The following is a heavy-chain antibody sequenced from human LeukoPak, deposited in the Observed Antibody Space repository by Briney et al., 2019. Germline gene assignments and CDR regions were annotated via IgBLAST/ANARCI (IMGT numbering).Heavy chain of an antibody. V-gene: IGHV3-48*03. J-gene: IGHJ4*02. CDR3: AREREGHDCSGGSCPSFDH. CDR2: ISSSGSTI. Sequence: GGSLRLSCAASGFTFSSYEMNWVRQAPGKGLEWVSYISSSGSTIYYADSVKGRFTISRDNAKNSLYLQMNSLRAEDTAVYYCAREREGHDCSGGSCPSFDHWGQGTLVTVSS. D-gene: IGHD2-15*01. CDR1: GFTFSSYE.